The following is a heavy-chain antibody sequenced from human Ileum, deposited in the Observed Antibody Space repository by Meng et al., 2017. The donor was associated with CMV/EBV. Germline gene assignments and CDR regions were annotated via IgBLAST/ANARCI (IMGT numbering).Heavy chain of an antibody. Sequence: GLLVQCWAEGKKTGASVTVSCKASGFIFTSKYMHWVRQAPGQGLEWMGRINPSGGGTAYAQTFQGRVTISTDSSTSTVYMDLSSLRSEDTAVYFCARGDYAFDYWGQGALVTVSS. CDR3: ARGDYAFDY. D-gene: IGHD4-17*01. CDR1: GFIFTSKY. V-gene: IGHV1-46*01. J-gene: IGHJ4*02. CDR2: INPSGGGT.